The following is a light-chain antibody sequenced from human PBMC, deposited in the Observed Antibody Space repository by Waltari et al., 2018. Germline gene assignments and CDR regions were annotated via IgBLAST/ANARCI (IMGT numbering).Light chain of an antibody. CDR2: KAS. J-gene: IGKJ2*01. V-gene: IGKV1-5*03. CDR1: QSIGSW. CDR3: QQYHSYLYT. Sequence: DIQMTQSPSTLSASVGDRATIPCRASQSIGSWLAWYQQKPGTAPKLLINKASSLESGVPSRFSGTGSGTEFTLTISSLQPDDFATYYCQQYHSYLYTFGQGTKLEI.